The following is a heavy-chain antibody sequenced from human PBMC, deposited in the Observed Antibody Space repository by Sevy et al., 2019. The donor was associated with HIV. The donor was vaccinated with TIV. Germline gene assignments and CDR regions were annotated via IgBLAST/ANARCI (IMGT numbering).Heavy chain of an antibody. Sequence: GGSLRLSCAASGFTFSDYNMNWVRQAPGKGLEWVSSISSISNYIYYADSVKGRFTISRDNTKNSQYLQMNSLRAEDTAVYYCARETSSFGEGIYYGMDVWGQGTTVTVSS. D-gene: IGHD3-10*01. J-gene: IGHJ6*02. CDR2: ISSISNYI. CDR1: GFTFSDYN. CDR3: ARETSSFGEGIYYGMDV. V-gene: IGHV3-21*01.